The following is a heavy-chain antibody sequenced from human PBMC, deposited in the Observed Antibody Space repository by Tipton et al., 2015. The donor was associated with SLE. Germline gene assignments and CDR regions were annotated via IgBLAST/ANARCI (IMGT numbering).Heavy chain of an antibody. D-gene: IGHD3-3*01. Sequence: TLSLTCTVSGGSISSGGYHWSWIRQHPGKGLEWIGYIYYSGSTYYNPSLKSRVTISVDTSKKQFSLKLSSVTAADTAVYCCAREAEIGVVIMGAFDIWGQGTMVTVSS. CDR1: GGSISSGGYH. CDR3: AREAEIGVVIMGAFDI. CDR2: IYYSGST. V-gene: IGHV4-31*03. J-gene: IGHJ3*02.